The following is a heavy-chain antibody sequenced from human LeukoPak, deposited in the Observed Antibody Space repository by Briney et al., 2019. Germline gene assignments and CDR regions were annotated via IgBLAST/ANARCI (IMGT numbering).Heavy chain of an antibody. V-gene: IGHV4-4*07. Sequence: SETLSLTCTVSGGSISNYYWSWIRQPAGKGLKWIGHISTSGSTNYNPSLKSRVTISIDNSNNQFSLKLSSATAADTAVYYCARDRGVTVPGRRLDYWGQGTLVTVSS. CDR3: ARDRGVTVPGRRLDY. D-gene: IGHD6-19*01. CDR1: GGSISNYY. J-gene: IGHJ4*02. CDR2: ISTSGST.